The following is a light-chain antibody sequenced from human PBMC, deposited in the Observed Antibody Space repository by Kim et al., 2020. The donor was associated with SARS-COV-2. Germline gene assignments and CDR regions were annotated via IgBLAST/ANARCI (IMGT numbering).Light chain of an antibody. CDR1: QRISTY. CDR3: QESHSTPYT. Sequence: DIQMTQSPSSLSASVGDRVTITCRASQRISTYLHWYQQKVGRAPKLLIYSASNLQSGVPSRFSGSGSGTDFTLTIGSLQPEDSATYYCQESHSTPYTFGQGTKLEI. V-gene: IGKV1-39*01. J-gene: IGKJ2*01. CDR2: SAS.